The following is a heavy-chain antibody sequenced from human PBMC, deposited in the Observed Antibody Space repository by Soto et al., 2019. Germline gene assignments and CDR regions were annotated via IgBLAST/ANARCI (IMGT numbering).Heavy chain of an antibody. J-gene: IGHJ6*03. Sequence: QVQLVQSGAEVKKPGASVKVSCKASGYTFTSYDINWVRQATGQGLEWMGWMNPNSGNTGYAQKFQGRVTMTRHTTISTAYREQSIMRSEDRAGYYCTGGDYYYMDVWGKGTTVTVSS. CDR2: MNPNSGNT. CDR3: TGGDYYYMDV. V-gene: IGHV1-8*01. CDR1: GYTFTSYD.